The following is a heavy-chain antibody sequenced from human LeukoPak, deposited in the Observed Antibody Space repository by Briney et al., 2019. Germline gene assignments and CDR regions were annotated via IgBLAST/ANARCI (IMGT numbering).Heavy chain of an antibody. J-gene: IGHJ6*02. D-gene: IGHD1-20*01. V-gene: IGHV3-48*04. CDR2: ISGGSTTI. CDR3: AKDVLTATTFDSGMNV. CDR1: GFTFSSYG. Sequence: GGSLRLSCAASGFTFSSYGLHWVRQAPGKGLEWVSYISGGSTTIYYASSVKGRFTVSRDNAENSLYLQMNSLRAEDTALYYCAKDVLTATTFDSGMNVWGQGTTVTVSS.